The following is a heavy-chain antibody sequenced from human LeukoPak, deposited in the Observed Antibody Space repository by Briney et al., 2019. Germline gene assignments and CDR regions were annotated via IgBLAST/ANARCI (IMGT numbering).Heavy chain of an antibody. Sequence: ASVKVSCKASGGTFSSYAISWVRQAPGQGLEWMGGIIPIFGTANYAQKFQGRVTITADESTNTAYMELSSLRSEDTAVYYCARVGRYCSGGSCYDDAFDIWGQGTMVTVSS. J-gene: IGHJ3*02. V-gene: IGHV1-69*13. CDR1: GGTFSSYA. CDR2: IIPIFGTA. D-gene: IGHD2-15*01. CDR3: ARVGRYCSGGSCYDDAFDI.